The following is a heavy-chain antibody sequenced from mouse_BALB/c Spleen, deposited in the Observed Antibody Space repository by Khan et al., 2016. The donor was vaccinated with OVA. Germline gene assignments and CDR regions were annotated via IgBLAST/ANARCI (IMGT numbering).Heavy chain of an antibody. Sequence: QVQLQQPGAELVKPGASVKLSCKASGYPLTSYWLHWVKQRPGQGLEWIGEIDPSDSYTNYNQKFKGKATLTVDKSSRTTYMQLSSLTSEDSSVYYCARSFLYGSSTWFAYWGQGTLVTVSA. CDR3: ARSFLYGSSTWFAY. CDR1: GYPLTSYW. D-gene: IGHD1-1*01. CDR2: IDPSDSYT. V-gene: IGHV1-69*02. J-gene: IGHJ3*01.